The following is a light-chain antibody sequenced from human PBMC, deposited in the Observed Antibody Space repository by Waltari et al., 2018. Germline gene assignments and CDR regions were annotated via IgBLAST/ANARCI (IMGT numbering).Light chain of an antibody. CDR2: AAS. V-gene: IGKV1-39*01. J-gene: IGKJ2*01. Sequence: DIQMTQSPSSLSASVGDRVTITCRASQSISHYLNWYQQKPGKAPKILIYAASTLQSGVPSRLSGSGSGTDFTLTISSLQTEDFGTYYCQQSYSLYTFGQGTKLEIK. CDR1: QSISHY. CDR3: QQSYSLYT.